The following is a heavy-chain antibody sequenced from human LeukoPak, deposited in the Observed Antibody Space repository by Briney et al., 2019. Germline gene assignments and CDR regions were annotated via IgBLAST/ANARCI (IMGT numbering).Heavy chain of an antibody. CDR2: INPNSGGT. D-gene: IGHD3-10*01. V-gene: IGHV1-2*02. CDR3: ARVGGVGYYGSGSTDY. J-gene: IGHJ4*02. CDR1: GYTFTGYY. Sequence: ASVKVSCKASGYTFTGYYMHWVRQAPGQGLERMGWINPNSGGTNYAQKFQGRVTMTRDTSISTAYMELSRLRSDDTAVYYCARVGGVGYYGSGSTDYWGQGTLVTVSS.